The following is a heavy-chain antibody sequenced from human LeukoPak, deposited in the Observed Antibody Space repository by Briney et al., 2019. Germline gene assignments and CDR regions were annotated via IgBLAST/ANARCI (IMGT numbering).Heavy chain of an antibody. CDR2: ISSSGGYT. V-gene: IGHV3-11*06. Sequence: PGGSLRLSCAASGFTFSDYYMSWVRQAPGKGLEWVSYISSSGGYTNYADSVKGRFTISRDNAKNTLYLQLNSLRAEDTAVYYCARVYGDYRTWDYWGQGTLVTVSS. D-gene: IGHD4-17*01. CDR1: GFTFSDYY. J-gene: IGHJ4*02. CDR3: ARVYGDYRTWDY.